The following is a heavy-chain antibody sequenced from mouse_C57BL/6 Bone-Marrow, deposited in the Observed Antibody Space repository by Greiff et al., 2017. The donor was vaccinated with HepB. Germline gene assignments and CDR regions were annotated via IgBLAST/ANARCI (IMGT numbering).Heavy chain of an antibody. D-gene: IGHD2-3*01. Sequence: EVQLQQSGGGLVKPGGSLKLSCAAFGFTFSDYGMHWVRQAPEKGLEWVAYISSGSSTIYYADTVKGRFTISRDNAKNTLFLQMTSLRSEDTAMYYCARGRQNGGYLYYFDYWGQGTTLTVSS. CDR3: ARGRQNGGYLYYFDY. CDR2: ISSGSSTI. J-gene: IGHJ2*01. CDR1: GFTFSDYG. V-gene: IGHV5-17*01.